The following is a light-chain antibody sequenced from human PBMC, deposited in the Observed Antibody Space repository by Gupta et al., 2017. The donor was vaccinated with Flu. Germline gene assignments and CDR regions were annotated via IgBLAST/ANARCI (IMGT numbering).Light chain of an antibody. CDR1: SSDVGAYNY. CDR2: EVS. CDR3: SSYAGSNSYV. V-gene: IGLV2-8*01. J-gene: IGLJ1*01. Sequence: QSALTQPPSASGSPGQSVTISCTGTSSDVGAYNYVSWYQQHPGKAPKLMIYEVSERPSWVPDRFSGSKSGNTASLTISGLQAEDEADYYCSSYAGSNSYVFGIGTKVTVL.